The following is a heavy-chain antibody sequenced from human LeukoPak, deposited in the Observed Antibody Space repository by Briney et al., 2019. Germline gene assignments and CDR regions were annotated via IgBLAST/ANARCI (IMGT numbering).Heavy chain of an antibody. V-gene: IGHV7-4-1*02. Sequence: GASVKVSCKASGYTFTSYAMNWVRQAPGQGLEWMGWINTNTGNPTYAQGFTGRFVVSLDTSVSTAYLQISSLKAEDTAVYYCASPSTYRTDDAFDIWGQGTMVTVSS. CDR1: GYTFTSYA. CDR2: INTNTGNP. CDR3: ASPSTYRTDDAFDI. D-gene: IGHD2-2*01. J-gene: IGHJ3*02.